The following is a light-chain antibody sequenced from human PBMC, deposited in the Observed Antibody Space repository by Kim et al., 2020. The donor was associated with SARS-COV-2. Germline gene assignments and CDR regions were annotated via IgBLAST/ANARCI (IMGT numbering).Light chain of an antibody. J-gene: IGKJ1*01. V-gene: IGKV4-1*01. CDR1: QRVSYASDNKNY. CDR2: WAS. Sequence: DIVMTQSPESLAVSLGERASINCKSSQRVSYASDNKNYLAWYQHKPGQAPKLLISWASTRESEVPDRFSGSGSGTDFTLTITSLQAEDVAVYYCQQYYGVPRTFGQGTKVDIK. CDR3: QQYYGVPRT.